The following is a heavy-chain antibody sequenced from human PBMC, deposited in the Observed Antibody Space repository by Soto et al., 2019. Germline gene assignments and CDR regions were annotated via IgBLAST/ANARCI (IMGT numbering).Heavy chain of an antibody. CDR1: GFTFGHVW. D-gene: IGHD3-10*01. CDR2: IKSKTDGGTS. CDR3: GTGSSLGAPR. V-gene: IGHV3-15*01. Sequence: EVQLVESGGGLVKPGGSLRLSCAASGFTFGHVWISWVRQAPGKGLEWVGRIKSKTDGGTSDYAAPVKGRFTISRDASNDTLYLQMNSRKAGDTAVYYCGTGSSLGAPRWGQGTLVTVSS. J-gene: IGHJ4*02.